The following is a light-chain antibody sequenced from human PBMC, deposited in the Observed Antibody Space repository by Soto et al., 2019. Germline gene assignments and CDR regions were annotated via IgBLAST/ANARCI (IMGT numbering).Light chain of an antibody. J-gene: IGKJ1*01. CDR3: KQYGSSPPWT. Sequence: EIVLTQSPGTLSLSPGERATLSCRASQSVSSSYLAWYQQKPGQAPRLLIYGASSSATGITDRFSGSVSGTDFTLTISRLEPEDFAVYYCKQYGSSPPWTFGQGNKVEIK. CDR2: GAS. V-gene: IGKV3-20*01. CDR1: QSVSSSY.